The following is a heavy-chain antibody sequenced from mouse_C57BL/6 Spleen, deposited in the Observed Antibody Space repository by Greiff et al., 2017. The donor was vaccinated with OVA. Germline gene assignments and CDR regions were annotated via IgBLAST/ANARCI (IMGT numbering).Heavy chain of an antibody. D-gene: IGHD2-3*01. CDR2: IYPGNGDT. J-gene: IGHJ3*01. V-gene: IGHV1-80*01. CDR3: PIYDGTSWFAY. Sequence: QVQLQQPGAELVKPGASVKISCKASGYAFSSYWMNWVKQRPGQGLEWIGQIYPGNGDTNYNGKFKGKATLAADKSSSTAYMQLSSLTSADSAVNFCPIYDGTSWFAYWGKGTLVTVSA. CDR1: GYAFSSYW.